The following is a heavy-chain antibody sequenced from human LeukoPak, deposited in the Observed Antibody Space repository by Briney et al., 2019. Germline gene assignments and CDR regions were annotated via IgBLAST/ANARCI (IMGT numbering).Heavy chain of an antibody. Sequence: PSETLSLTCTVSGGSISSGGYYWSWIRQHPGKGLEWIGYINYSGSTYYNPSLKSRVTISVDTSKNQFSLKLSSVTAADTAVYYCARKTTVVTHFDYWGQGTLVTVSS. CDR3: ARKTTVVTHFDY. CDR1: GGSISSGGYY. J-gene: IGHJ4*02. V-gene: IGHV4-31*03. CDR2: INYSGST. D-gene: IGHD4-23*01.